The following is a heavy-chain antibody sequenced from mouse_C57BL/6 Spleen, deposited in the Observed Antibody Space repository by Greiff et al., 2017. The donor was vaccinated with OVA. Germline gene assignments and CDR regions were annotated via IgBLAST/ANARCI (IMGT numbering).Heavy chain of an antibody. D-gene: IGHD1-1*01. Sequence: VQLQQPGAELVRPGSSVKLSCTASGYTFTSYWMHWVQQRPIQGLEWIGNIDPSDSDTHYNQKFKDKDTLTVDKSSSTAYMQLSSLTSEDSAVYYCARRYGSSYDYWYFDVWGTGTTVTVSS. CDR2: IDPSDSDT. J-gene: IGHJ1*03. CDR3: ARRYGSSYDYWYFDV. CDR1: GYTFTSYW. V-gene: IGHV1-52*01.